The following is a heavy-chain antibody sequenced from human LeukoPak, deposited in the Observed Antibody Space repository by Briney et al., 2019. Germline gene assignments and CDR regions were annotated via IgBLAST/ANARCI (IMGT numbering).Heavy chain of an antibody. CDR3: ARVRSSSSKPRDY. J-gene: IGHJ4*02. CDR2: INPNSGGT. Sequence: ASVKVSCKASGYTFTGYYMHWVRQAPGQGLEWMGWINPNSGGTNYAQKFQGRVTMTRDTSISTAYMELSRLRSDATAVYYCARVRSSSSKPRDYWGQGTLVTVSS. CDR1: GYTFTGYY. D-gene: IGHD6-6*01. V-gene: IGHV1-2*02.